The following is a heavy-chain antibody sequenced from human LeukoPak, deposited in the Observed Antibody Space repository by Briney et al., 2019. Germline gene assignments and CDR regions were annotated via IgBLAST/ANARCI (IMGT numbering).Heavy chain of an antibody. Sequence: PSETLSLTCTVSGYSISSGYYWGWIRPPPGKGLEWIGSIFQSGSTYYNPSLKSRVTISVDTSKNQVSLKLTSVTAADTAVYYCARIWSSGYPFDYWGQGTLVTVSS. D-gene: IGHD3-22*01. CDR1: GYSISSGYY. CDR2: IFQSGST. V-gene: IGHV4-38-2*02. CDR3: ARIWSSGYPFDY. J-gene: IGHJ4*02.